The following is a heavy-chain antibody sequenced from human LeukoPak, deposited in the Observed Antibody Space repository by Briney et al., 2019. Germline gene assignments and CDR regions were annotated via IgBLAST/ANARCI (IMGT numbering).Heavy chain of an antibody. V-gene: IGHV3-64D*06. J-gene: IGHJ4*02. CDR3: VKELSYGFDY. CDR1: GFTFSSYA. CDR2: ISSYGDST. D-gene: IGHD5-18*01. Sequence: GGSLRLSCPASGFTFSSYAIHWVRQAPGKGLEYVSAISSYGDSTYYADSVKGRFTISRDNSKSTMYLQMSSLRAEDTAVYYCVKELSYGFDYWGQGTLVSVSS.